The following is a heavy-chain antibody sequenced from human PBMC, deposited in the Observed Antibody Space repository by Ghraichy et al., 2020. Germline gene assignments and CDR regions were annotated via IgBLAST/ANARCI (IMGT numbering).Heavy chain of an antibody. CDR2: IHGTGSGT. J-gene: IGHJ3*02. V-gene: IGHV3-23*01. Sequence: GGSLRLSCAASGFTFSTFSNYAMSWVRQAPGKGLEWVSTIHGTGSGTYSTDSVKGRFTISRDSSKNTLYLPMNSLRAEDTAVYYCAKDRDYYDSSGYYFNAFDIWGQGTMVTVSS. D-gene: IGHD3-22*01. CDR1: GFTFSTFSNYA. CDR3: AKDRDYYDSSGYYFNAFDI.